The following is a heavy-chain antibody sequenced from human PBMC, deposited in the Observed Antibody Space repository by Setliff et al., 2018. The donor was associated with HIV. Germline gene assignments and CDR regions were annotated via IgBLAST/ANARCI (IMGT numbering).Heavy chain of an antibody. CDR3: ARSKTFYDFWGGYYTHGAFKI. V-gene: IGHV4-39*01. D-gene: IGHD3-3*01. CDR1: GGSFTSRSYY. J-gene: IGHJ3*02. CDR2: IFYSGIT. Sequence: SETLSLTCTVSGGSFTSRSYYWGWIRQPPGKGLEWIGSIFYSGITYYNPPLKSRVTLSVATSKNQFSLNLTSVTAADTAVYYCARSKTFYDFWGGYYTHGAFKIWGLGTMVTVSS.